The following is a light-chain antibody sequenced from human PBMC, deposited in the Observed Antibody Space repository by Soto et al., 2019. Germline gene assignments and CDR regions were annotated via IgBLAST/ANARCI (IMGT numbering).Light chain of an antibody. CDR3: RSYSAGTTNSV. J-gene: IGLJ1*01. Sequence: QSVLTQATYVSGSPGQLITISCTGSISHIGLYNSVAWYHQRPGRVPKLILYDVSSRPSGVSRRFSGSKYDNTASLTISGLQSEDEADYYCRSYSAGTTNSVFCTGTKVTVL. V-gene: IGLV2-14*01. CDR2: DVS. CDR1: ISHIGLYNS.